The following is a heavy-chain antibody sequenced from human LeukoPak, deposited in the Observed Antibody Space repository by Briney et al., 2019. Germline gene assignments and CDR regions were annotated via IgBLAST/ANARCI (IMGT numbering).Heavy chain of an antibody. CDR1: GGSTSSYY. D-gene: IGHD6-19*01. CDR2: IYYSGST. Sequence: SETLSLTCTVSGGSTSSYYWSWIRQPPGKGLEWIGYIYYSGSTNYNPSLKSRVTISVDTSKNQFSLKLSSVTAADTAVYYCARVELYSSGWFGGMDVWGQGTTVTVSS. J-gene: IGHJ6*02. V-gene: IGHV4-59*01. CDR3: ARVELYSSGWFGGMDV.